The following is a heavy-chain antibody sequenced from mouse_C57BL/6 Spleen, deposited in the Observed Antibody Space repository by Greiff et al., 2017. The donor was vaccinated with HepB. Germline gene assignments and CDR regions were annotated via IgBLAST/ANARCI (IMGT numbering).Heavy chain of an antibody. J-gene: IGHJ2*01. CDR1: GYAFSSSW. CDR2: IYPGDGDT. CDR3: ARSTMVTPYYFDY. Sequence: VQLQQSGPELVKPGASVKISCKASGYAFSSSWMNWVKQRPGKGLEWIGRIYPGDGDTNYNGKFKGKATLTADKSSSTAYMQLSSLTSEDSAVYVCARSTMVTPYYFDYWGQGTTLTVSS. V-gene: IGHV1-82*01. D-gene: IGHD2-2*01.